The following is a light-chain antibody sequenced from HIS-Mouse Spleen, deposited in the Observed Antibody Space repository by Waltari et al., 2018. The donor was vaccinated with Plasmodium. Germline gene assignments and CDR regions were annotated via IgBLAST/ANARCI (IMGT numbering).Light chain of an antibody. Sequence: QSALTQPPSSSWSPGQSVTISCTGTSRDVGGYNNVSWYQQHPGKAPKLMIYEVSKRPSGVPDRFSGSKSGNTASLTVSGLQAEDEADYYCSSYAGSNNLVFGGGTKLTVL. CDR3: SSYAGSNNLV. CDR2: EVS. CDR1: SRDVGGYNN. J-gene: IGLJ2*01. V-gene: IGLV2-8*01.